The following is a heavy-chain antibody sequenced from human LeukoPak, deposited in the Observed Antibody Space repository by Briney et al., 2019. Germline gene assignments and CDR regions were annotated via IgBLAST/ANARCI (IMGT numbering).Heavy chain of an antibody. Sequence: QPGGSLRLSCAASGFTFSSYAMSWVRQAPGKGLEWVSGISDSGGSTYYADSVKGRFTISRDNSKNTLYLQMNSLRAEDTAVYYCARGRLTAYAFDIWGQGTMVTVSS. CDR1: GFTFSSYA. CDR3: ARGRLTAYAFDI. CDR2: ISDSGGST. D-gene: IGHD4/OR15-4a*01. J-gene: IGHJ3*02. V-gene: IGHV3-23*01.